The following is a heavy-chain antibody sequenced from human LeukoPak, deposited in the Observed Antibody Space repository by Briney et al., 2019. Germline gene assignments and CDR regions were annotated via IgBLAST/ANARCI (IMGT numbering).Heavy chain of an antibody. J-gene: IGHJ6*02. CDR2: ISGSGGNT. CDR1: GSSFSIYA. CDR3: AKGLGYSRDGMDV. Sequence: PGRSRRPAWAVVGSSFSIYAMSWVRQPPGKGLEWVSGISGSGGNTYYADSVKGRSTISRDNSKNTLYLQMNSLRAEDTAVYYCAKGLGYSRDGMDVWGQGTTVAVSS. D-gene: IGHD6-13*01. V-gene: IGHV3-23*01.